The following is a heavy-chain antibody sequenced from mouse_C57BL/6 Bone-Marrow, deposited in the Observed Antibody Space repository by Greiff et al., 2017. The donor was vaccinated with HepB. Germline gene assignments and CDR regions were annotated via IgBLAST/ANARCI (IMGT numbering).Heavy chain of an antibody. D-gene: IGHD1-1*01. V-gene: IGHV5-4*01. CDR3: ARDTPDYYGSGTYYAMDY. J-gene: IGHJ4*01. Sequence: DVKLVESGGGLVKPGGSLKLSCAASGFTFSSYAMSWVRQTPEKRLEWVATISDGGSYTYYPDNVKGRFTISRDNAKNNLYLQMSHLKSEDTAMYYCARDTPDYYGSGTYYAMDYWGQGTSVTVSS. CDR2: ISDGGSYT. CDR1: GFTFSSYA.